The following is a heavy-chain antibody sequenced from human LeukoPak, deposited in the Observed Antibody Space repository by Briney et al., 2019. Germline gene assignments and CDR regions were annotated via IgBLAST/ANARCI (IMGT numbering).Heavy chain of an antibody. J-gene: IGHJ3*02. V-gene: IGHV1-18*01. CDR2: ISAHNGNT. CDR1: GYTFTSYG. D-gene: IGHD3-3*01. CDR3: ARDSITIFGVVIESSDAFDI. Sequence: ASVKVSCKASGYTFTSYGISWVRQAPGQGLEWMGWISAHNGNTNYAQKLQGRVTMTTDTSTSTAYMELRSLRSDDTAVYYCARDSITIFGVVIESSDAFDIWGQGTMVTVSS.